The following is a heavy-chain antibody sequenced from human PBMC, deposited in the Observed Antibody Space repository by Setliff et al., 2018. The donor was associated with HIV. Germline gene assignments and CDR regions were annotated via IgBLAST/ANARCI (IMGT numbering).Heavy chain of an antibody. V-gene: IGHV4-34*01. CDR3: ARMVRGLILRGYHYHADV. Sequence: SETLSLTCAVYGGSFDNYFWTWIRQSPERGLEWIGEINHSEGTTYSPYLKSRLTISLDTSKNQISLKLTSVTAADTAVYYCARMVRGLILRGYHYHADVWGKGTSVTVSS. J-gene: IGHJ6*04. D-gene: IGHD3-10*01. CDR2: INHSEGT. CDR1: GGSFDNYF.